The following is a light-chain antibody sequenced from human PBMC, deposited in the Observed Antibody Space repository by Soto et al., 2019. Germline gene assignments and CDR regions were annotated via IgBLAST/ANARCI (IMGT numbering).Light chain of an antibody. CDR3: SSYTSSSTFYV. Sequence: QSALTQPASVSGSPGQSITISSTGTSSDVGGYNYVSWYQQHPGKAPKLMIYEVSNRPSGVSNRFSGSKSGNTASLTISGLQAEDEADYYCSSYTSSSTFYVFGTGTKVTVL. CDR2: EVS. V-gene: IGLV2-14*01. J-gene: IGLJ1*01. CDR1: SSDVGGYNY.